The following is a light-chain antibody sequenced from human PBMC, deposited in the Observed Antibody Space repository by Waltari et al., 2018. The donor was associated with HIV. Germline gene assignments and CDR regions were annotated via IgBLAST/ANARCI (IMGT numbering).Light chain of an antibody. CDR2: GAS. J-gene: IGKJ4*01. V-gene: IGKV3-15*01. Sequence: SLSVSTGRPAALSCRASQTFGLNLAWYQQRPGQPPKLLVYGASISASGVSSRFTGSGSGTEFTLTITSVRSEDFAMYFCQQYDVGPLTVGGGTNVDLK. CDR1: QTFGLN. CDR3: QQYDVGPLT.